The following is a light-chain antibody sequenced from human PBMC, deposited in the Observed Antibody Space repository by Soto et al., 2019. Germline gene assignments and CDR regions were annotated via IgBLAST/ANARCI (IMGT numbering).Light chain of an antibody. CDR2: DVS. Sequence: QSVLTQPASVSGSPGQSITISCTGTSSDVGGYNYVSWYQQHPGKAPKLMIYDVSNRPSGVSNRFSGSKSGNTASLTISGFQAEDEADYYCSSYTSSRTYVVFGGGTKLTVL. V-gene: IGLV2-14*01. CDR3: SSYTSSRTYVV. J-gene: IGLJ2*01. CDR1: SSDVGGYNY.